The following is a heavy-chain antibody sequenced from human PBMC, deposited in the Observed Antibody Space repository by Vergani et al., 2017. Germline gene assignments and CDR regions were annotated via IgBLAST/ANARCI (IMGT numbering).Heavy chain of an antibody. Sequence: QVQLVESGGGVVQPGRSLRLSCAASGFTFSSYAMHWVRQAPGKGLEWVAVMSYDGSTKHYADSVKGRFTISRDNSKNTLYLQMNSLRAEDTAVYYCARDIILAATIPDAFDIWGQGTMVTVSS. D-gene: IGHD5-12*01. V-gene: IGHV3-30-3*01. CDR3: ARDIILAATIPDAFDI. CDR1: GFTFSSYA. J-gene: IGHJ3*02. CDR2: MSYDGSTK.